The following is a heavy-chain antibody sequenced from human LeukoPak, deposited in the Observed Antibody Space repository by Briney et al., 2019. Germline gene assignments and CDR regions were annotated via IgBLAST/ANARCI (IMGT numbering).Heavy chain of an antibody. J-gene: IGHJ4*02. D-gene: IGHD3-10*01. CDR1: GFTFSSFA. CDR2: ISGSGGST. CDR3: AKDNYLRVWLSGSSLFDY. Sequence: GGSLRLSCAASGFTFSSFAMSWVRQAPGKGLEWVSAISGSGGSTYYADSVEGRFTISRDNPKNTLYLQMNSLRAEDTAVYYCAKDNYLRVWLSGSSLFDYWGQGTLVTVSS. V-gene: IGHV3-23*01.